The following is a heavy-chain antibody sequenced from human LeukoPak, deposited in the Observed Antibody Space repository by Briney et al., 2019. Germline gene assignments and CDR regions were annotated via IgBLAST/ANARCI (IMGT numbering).Heavy chain of an antibody. CDR3: AKAASSSWPSYQYGMDV. CDR2: ITGSGKNT. CDR1: GFIFCSYS. D-gene: IGHD6-13*01. V-gene: IGHV3-23*01. J-gene: IGHJ6*02. Sequence: PGGSLRLSCAASGFIFCSYSMSWVRQAPGKGLEWVSVITGSGKNTYYADSVKGRFTISKDNSKNTVYLQMNDLRVDDTAVYYCAKAASSSWPSYQYGMDVWGQGTTVTVSS.